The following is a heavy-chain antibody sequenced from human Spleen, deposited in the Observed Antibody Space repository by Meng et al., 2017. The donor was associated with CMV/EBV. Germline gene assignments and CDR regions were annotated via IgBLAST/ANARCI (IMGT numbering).Heavy chain of an antibody. D-gene: IGHD1-7*01. Sequence: SETLSLTCTVAGYSISSGYYWGCIRQPPGKGLEWIGSIYHSGTTYYNPSLKSRVTISVDTSKNQFSLNLSSVTAADTAVYYCARSQLQAHTDYWGQGTLVTVSS. CDR1: GYSISSGYY. CDR3: ARSQLQAHTDY. J-gene: IGHJ4*02. CDR2: IYHSGTT. V-gene: IGHV4-38-2*02.